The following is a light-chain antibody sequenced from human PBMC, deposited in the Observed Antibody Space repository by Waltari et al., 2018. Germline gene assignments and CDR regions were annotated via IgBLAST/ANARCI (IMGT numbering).Light chain of an antibody. CDR3: AAWDDSLSVSYV. CDR1: NSNIGLTS. CDR2: GSN. V-gene: IGLV1-47*01. J-gene: IGLJ1*01. Sequence: QSVLTQPPSASGTPGQTVTISCSGTNSNIGLTSVFLYQQLPGTAPKLLSYGSNQRPSGVPDRFSGSKSGTSASLAISGLRSEDEADYYCAAWDDSLSVSYVFGSGTKVTV.